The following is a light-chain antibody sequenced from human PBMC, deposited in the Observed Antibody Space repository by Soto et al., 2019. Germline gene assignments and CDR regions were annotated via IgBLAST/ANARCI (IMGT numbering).Light chain of an antibody. CDR1: SSNVGRNY. CDR3: GTWDNSLSAV. CDR2: DNG. Sequence: QAVLTQPPSVSAAPGQKVTISCSGSSSNVGRNYVSWYQQLPGTAPKLLIYDNGKRPSGITDRFSGSQSGTSATLGITGLKTGDEADYYCGTWDNSLSAVFGGGTQLTVL. J-gene: IGLJ2*01. V-gene: IGLV1-51*01.